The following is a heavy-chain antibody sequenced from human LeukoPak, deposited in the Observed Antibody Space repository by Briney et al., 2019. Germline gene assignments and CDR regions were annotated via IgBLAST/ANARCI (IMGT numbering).Heavy chain of an antibody. CDR3: ALNFDY. V-gene: IGHV4-39*01. CDR1: GGSISSSSYY. CDR2: IYYSGST. Sequence: TETLSLTCTVSGGSISSSSYYWGWIRQPPGKGLEWIGSIYYSGSTYYNPSLKSRVTISVDTCKNQFYLKLSYVTAAYTAVYYCALNFDYWGQGTLVTVSS. J-gene: IGHJ4*02.